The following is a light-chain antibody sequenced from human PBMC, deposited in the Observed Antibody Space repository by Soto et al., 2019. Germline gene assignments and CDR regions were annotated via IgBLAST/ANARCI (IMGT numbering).Light chain of an antibody. Sequence: DIQMTQSPSSLSASVGDRVTITCQASQDISHYLNWYQQKPGKAPKLLIYDTSNLETGVLSRFSGSGSGTDFTFTISSLQPEDIATYYCQQYYNVPLTFGPGTKVDIK. J-gene: IGKJ3*01. CDR2: DTS. V-gene: IGKV1-33*01. CDR3: QQYYNVPLT. CDR1: QDISHY.